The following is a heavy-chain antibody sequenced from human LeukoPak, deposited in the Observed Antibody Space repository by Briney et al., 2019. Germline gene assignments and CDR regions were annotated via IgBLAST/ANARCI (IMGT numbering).Heavy chain of an antibody. V-gene: IGHV1-18*01. CDR1: GSTFTSYG. CDR3: ARLFVVVVAATPPDY. Sequence: ASVKLSFSSSGSTFTSYGISWVRQAPGQGLGWMGWISDYNGNTNYAQKLQGRVTMTTDTSTSTAYMELRSLRSDDTAVYYCARLFVVVVAATPPDYWGQGTLVTVSS. D-gene: IGHD2-15*01. J-gene: IGHJ4*02. CDR2: ISDYNGNT.